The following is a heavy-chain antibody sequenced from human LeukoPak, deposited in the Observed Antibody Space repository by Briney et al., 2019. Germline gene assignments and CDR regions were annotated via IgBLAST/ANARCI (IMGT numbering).Heavy chain of an antibody. D-gene: IGHD5-12*01. J-gene: IGHJ4*02. CDR2: IYYSGST. V-gene: IGHV4-39*01. CDR1: GGSISSSSYY. Sequence: PSETLSLTCTVSGGSISSSSYYWGWIRQPPGKGLEWIGSIYYSGSTYYNPSLKSRVTISVDTSKNQFSLKLSSVTAADTAVYYCARRPATIGLSFDYWGQGTLVTVSS. CDR3: ARRPATIGLSFDY.